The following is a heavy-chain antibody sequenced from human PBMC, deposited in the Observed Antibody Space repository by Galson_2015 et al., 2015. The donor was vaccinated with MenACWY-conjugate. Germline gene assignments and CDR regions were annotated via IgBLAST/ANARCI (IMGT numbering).Heavy chain of an antibody. J-gene: IGHJ4*02. CDR2: IYPGDSAT. Sequence: QSGAEVKKPGESLKISCETSGYSFTTYWIGWVRQMPGKDLEWMRIIYPGDSATRYNPSFRGHISISADKSTNTAYLQWSSLEASDTATYYCARHYSTSWYSPFAYWGQGTLVTVSS. V-gene: IGHV5-51*01. CDR3: ARHYSTSWYSPFAY. D-gene: IGHD6-13*01. CDR1: GYSFTTYW.